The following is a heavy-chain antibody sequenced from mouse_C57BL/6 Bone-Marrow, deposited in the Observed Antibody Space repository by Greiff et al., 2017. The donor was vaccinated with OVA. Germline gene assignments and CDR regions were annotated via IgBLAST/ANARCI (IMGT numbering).Heavy chain of an antibody. V-gene: IGHV5-12*01. J-gene: IGHJ4*01. CDR1: GFTFSDYY. CDR2: ISNGGGST. D-gene: IGHD2-5*01. CDR3: ARRGYSNLDD. Sequence: EVMLVESGGGLVQPGGSLKLSCAASGFTFSDYYMYWVRQTPEKRLEWVAYISNGGGSTYYPATVKGRFTISRDNAKNTLYLQMSRLKSEDTAMYYCARRGYSNLDDWGQGTSVTVSS.